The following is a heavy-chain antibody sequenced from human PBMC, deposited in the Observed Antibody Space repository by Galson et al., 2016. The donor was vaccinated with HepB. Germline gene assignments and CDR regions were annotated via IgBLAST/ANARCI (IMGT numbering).Heavy chain of an antibody. CDR1: GGSISSGDYY. V-gene: IGHV4-30-4*01. J-gene: IGHJ6*02. Sequence: TLSLTCTVSGGSISSGDYYWSWIRQPPGKGLEWIGYTHYSGSTYYNPSLKSRVTISVDTSKNQFSLKLSSVTAADTAVYYCAREDWNYSYYGSDVWGQGTTVTVSS. D-gene: IGHD3/OR15-3a*01. CDR2: THYSGST. CDR3: AREDWNYSYYGSDV.